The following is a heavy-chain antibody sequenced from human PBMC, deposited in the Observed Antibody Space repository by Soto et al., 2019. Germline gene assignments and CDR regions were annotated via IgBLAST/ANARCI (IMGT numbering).Heavy chain of an antibody. J-gene: IGHJ4*02. D-gene: IGHD2-15*01. Sequence: LSCAASAFSLINGWMRWVLPAPGKGLQWIGPITSNDDGGTEALAAPVRGRFSISRDNSTKTLYLQFHSLQLHDTAVFVCYTSLRRDSALGGYWGQGT. V-gene: IGHV3-15*01. CDR2: ITSNDDGGTE. CDR1: AFSLINGW. CDR3: YTSLRRDSALGGY.